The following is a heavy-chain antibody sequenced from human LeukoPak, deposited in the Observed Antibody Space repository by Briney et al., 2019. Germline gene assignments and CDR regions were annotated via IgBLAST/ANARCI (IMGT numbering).Heavy chain of an antibody. CDR2: IRYDGSNK. D-gene: IGHD1-26*01. CDR3: AKGISGSFTRGFDY. Sequence: GGSLRLSCAASGFTFSSYGMHWVRQAPGKGLEWVAFIRYDGSNKYYADSVKGRFTISRDNSKNTLYLQMNSLRAEDTAVYYCAKGISGSFTRGFDYWGQGTLVTVSS. J-gene: IGHJ4*02. V-gene: IGHV3-30*02. CDR1: GFTFSSYG.